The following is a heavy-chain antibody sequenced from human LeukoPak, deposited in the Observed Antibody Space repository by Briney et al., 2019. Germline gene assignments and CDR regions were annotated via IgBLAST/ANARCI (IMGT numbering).Heavy chain of an antibody. CDR2: IKHDGSEK. V-gene: IGHV3-7*01. CDR3: ARDSRQLIY. J-gene: IGHJ4*02. CDR1: AFPFNRNW. Sequence: PGGSLILGCAIHAFPFNRNWRGWVRQPPGNVLEWVANIKHDGSEKYYVDSVKGRFTISRDNAKNSLYLQMNSLRAEDTAVYYCARDSRQLIYWGQGTLVTVSS. D-gene: IGHD6-6*01.